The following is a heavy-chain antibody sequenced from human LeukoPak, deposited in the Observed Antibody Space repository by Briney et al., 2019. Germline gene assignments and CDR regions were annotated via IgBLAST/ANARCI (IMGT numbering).Heavy chain of an antibody. D-gene: IGHD3-10*02. Sequence: GGSLRLSCAASGFTFSSYGMHWVRQAPGKGLEWVAFIRYDGSNKYYADSVKGRFTISRDNSKNTLYLQMNSLRAEDTAVYYCAKEELRRITMWGYMDVWGKGTTVTISS. V-gene: IGHV3-30*02. CDR2: IRYDGSNK. CDR3: AKEELRRITMWGYMDV. CDR1: GFTFSSYG. J-gene: IGHJ6*03.